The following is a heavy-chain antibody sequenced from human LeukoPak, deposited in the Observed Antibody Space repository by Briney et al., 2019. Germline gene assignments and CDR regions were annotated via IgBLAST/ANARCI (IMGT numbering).Heavy chain of an antibody. D-gene: IGHD2-2*02. CDR3: ARGLHSNIVVVPAAIGSDY. Sequence: SETLSLTCAVYGGPFSGYYWSWIRQPPGKGLEWIGEINHSGSTNYNPSLKSRVTISVDTSKNQFSLKLSSVTAADTAVYYCARGLHSNIVVVPAAIGSDYWGQGTLVTVSS. CDR1: GGPFSGYY. J-gene: IGHJ4*02. V-gene: IGHV4-34*01. CDR2: INHSGST.